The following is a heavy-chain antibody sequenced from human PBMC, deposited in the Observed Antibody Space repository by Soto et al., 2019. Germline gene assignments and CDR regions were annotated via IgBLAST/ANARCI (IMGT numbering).Heavy chain of an antibody. J-gene: IGHJ4*02. CDR2: ISGSGGST. CDR1: RFIFSSYG. CDR3: AKSPVEYGTFDY. V-gene: IGHV3-23*01. Sequence: EVQVLESGGGLIQPGGTLRLSCAASRFIFSSYGMSWVRQAPGKGLEWVSGISGSGGSTWYADSVKGRFTISRDNSKKTLYLQMSSLRVDGTDVYYCAKSPVEYGTFDYWGQGTLVTVSS. D-gene: IGHD4-17*01.